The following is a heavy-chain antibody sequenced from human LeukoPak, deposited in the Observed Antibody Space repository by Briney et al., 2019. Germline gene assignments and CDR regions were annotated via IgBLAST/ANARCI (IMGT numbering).Heavy chain of an antibody. CDR1: GVSISISNYY. V-gene: IGHV4-39*01. Sequence: SETLSLTCTVSGVSISISNYYWGWIRQPPGRGLEWIGSISYSGTYYNPSLKSRLTISVDTSKNHFSLNLRSVTAADTAVYYCARRTSNPVGAIDYWGQGTLVTVSS. CDR3: ARRTSNPVGAIDY. J-gene: IGHJ4*02. CDR2: ISYSGT. D-gene: IGHD1-26*01.